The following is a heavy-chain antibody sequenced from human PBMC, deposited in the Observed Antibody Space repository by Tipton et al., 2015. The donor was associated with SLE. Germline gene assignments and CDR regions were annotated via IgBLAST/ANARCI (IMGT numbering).Heavy chain of an antibody. V-gene: IGHV4-34*01. CDR2: INHSGST. Sequence: TLSLTCAIFGGSFSDFYWSWFRQPPGKGLEWIGEINHSGSTNYNPSLKSRVTISVDTSKNQFSLKLSSVTAADTAVYYCARGNYDYVWSWYFDLWGRGTLVTVSS. CDR3: ARGNYDYVWSWYFDL. J-gene: IGHJ2*01. CDR1: GGSFSDFY. D-gene: IGHD3-16*01.